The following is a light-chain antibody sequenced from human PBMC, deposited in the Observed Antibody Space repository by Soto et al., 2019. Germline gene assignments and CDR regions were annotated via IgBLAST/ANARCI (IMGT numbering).Light chain of an antibody. V-gene: IGKV3-20*01. J-gene: IGKJ1*01. CDR2: ATS. CDR3: QQYGRSGT. Sequence: EIVLTQSPGTLSLSPGEIATLSCMASQSVSRTYLAWYQQKPVQAPRLLIYATSSRATGIPDRFSGSGSGTDFTLTISRLEPEDFAVYYCQQYGRSGTFGQGTKVDIK. CDR1: QSVSRTY.